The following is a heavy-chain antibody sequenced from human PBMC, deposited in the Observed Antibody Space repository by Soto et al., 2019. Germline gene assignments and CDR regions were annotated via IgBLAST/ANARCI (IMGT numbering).Heavy chain of an antibody. Sequence: QLQLQESGSGLVKPSQTLSLTCAVSGGSISSGGYSWSWIRQPPGKGLEWIGYIYHSGSTYYNPSLKCRVTISVDRAKNECSLKLSPGSAADADMYYCARAHSPPTPTIVRSGRVFDYWGQGTLVTVSS. CDR3: ARAHSPPTPTIVRSGRVFDY. CDR1: GGSISSGGYS. CDR2: IYHSGST. J-gene: IGHJ4*02. D-gene: IGHD4-4*01. V-gene: IGHV4-30-2*01.